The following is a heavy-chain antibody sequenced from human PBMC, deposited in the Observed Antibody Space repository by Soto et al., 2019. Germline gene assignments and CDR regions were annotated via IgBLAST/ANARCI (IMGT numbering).Heavy chain of an antibody. CDR3: ARVPDYWGQGILVTVSSGKYSRASVKVSCKASGYTFTSYAIDWVRQAPGHCSGGSCHGFRWFDP. V-gene: IGHV4-30-2*01. Sequence: PSETLSLTCAVSGGSISSGGYSWSWIRQPPGKGLEWIGYMYHSGSTYYNPSLKSRVTISIDRSKNQFSLKLSSVTAADTAVYYCARVPDYWGQGILVTVSSGKYSRASVKVSCKASGYTFTSYAIDWVRQAPGHCSGGSCHGFRWFDPWGQGTLVTVSS. CDR2: MYHSGST. D-gene: IGHD2-8*01. J-gene: IGHJ5*02. CDR1: GGSISSGGYS.